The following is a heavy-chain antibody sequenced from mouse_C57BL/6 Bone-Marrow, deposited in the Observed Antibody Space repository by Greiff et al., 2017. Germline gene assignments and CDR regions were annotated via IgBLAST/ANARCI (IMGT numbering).Heavy chain of an antibody. CDR1: GFSLTSYG. V-gene: IGHV2-6-1*01. CDR3: ARHGDYAFDY. D-gene: IGHD2-4*01. Sequence: VKVVESGPGLVAPSQSLSITCTVSGFSLTSYGVHWVRQPPGKGLAWLVVIWSDGSTTYNSALKSRLSISKDNSKSQVFLKMNSLQTDDTAMYYCARHGDYAFDYWGQGTTLTVSS. J-gene: IGHJ2*01. CDR2: IWSDGST.